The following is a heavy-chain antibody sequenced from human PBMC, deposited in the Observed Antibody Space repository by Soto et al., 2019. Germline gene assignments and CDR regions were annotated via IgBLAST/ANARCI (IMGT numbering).Heavy chain of an antibody. V-gene: IGHV1-2*02. Sequence: ASVKVSCKASGYTFTGYYIHWVLQAPGQGLEWMGWINPNSGGTNYAQKFQGRVTMTRDTSISTAYMELSRLRSDDTAVYYCASASWGDSSSASWGQGTLVTVSS. CDR1: GYTFTGYY. CDR2: INPNSGGT. D-gene: IGHD6-6*01. CDR3: ASASWGDSSSAS. J-gene: IGHJ5*02.